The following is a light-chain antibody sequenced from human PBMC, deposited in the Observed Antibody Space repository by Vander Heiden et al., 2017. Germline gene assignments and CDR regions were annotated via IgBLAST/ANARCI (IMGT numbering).Light chain of an antibody. CDR2: AAS. Sequence: DIQMTQSPSSLSASVGDRVTIPCRASQSISSYLNWYQQKPGKAPKLLIYAASSLQSGVPSRFSGSGSGTDFTLTISRLQPEDFATYYCQQSYSTPITFGQGTRLEIK. CDR3: QQSYSTPIT. V-gene: IGKV1-39*01. J-gene: IGKJ5*01. CDR1: QSISSY.